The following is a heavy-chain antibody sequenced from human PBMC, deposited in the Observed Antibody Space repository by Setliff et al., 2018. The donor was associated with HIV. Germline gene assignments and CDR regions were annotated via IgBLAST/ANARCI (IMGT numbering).Heavy chain of an antibody. CDR2: ILFDGTYK. J-gene: IGHJ3*02. D-gene: IGHD6-13*01. Sequence: GGSLRLSCAASGFTFSYYGVHWVRQAPGKGLDWVASILFDGTYKYYAASVKGRFTISRDNSKNTLFLQMGSLRTEDTAVYYCAIGGGYSSSWSAFDIWGQGTMVTVSS. CDR3: AIGGGYSSSWSAFDI. CDR1: GFTFSYYG. V-gene: IGHV3-30*02.